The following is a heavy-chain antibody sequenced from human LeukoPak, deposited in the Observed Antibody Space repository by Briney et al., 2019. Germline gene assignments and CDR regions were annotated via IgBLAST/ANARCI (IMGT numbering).Heavy chain of an antibody. Sequence: PLETLSLTCTVSGGSISSSTYYWGWIRRPPGKGLEWIGSIYYSGSTYYNPSLKSRVTVSVDTSKNQFSLNLSSVTAADTAVYYCVRGSTLRHYQYWGQGTLVTVSS. V-gene: IGHV4-39*01. CDR2: IYYSGST. D-gene: IGHD3-16*01. CDR1: GGSISSSTYY. CDR3: VRGSTLRHYQY. J-gene: IGHJ4*02.